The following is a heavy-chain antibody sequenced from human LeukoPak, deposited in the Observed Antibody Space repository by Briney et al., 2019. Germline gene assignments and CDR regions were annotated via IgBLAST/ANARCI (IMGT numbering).Heavy chain of an antibody. CDR1: GGTFSSYA. D-gene: IGHD5-12*01. Sequence: ASVKVSCKASGGTFSSYAISWVRQAPGQGLEWMRGIIPIFGTANYAQKFQGRVTITTDESTSTAYMELSSLRSEDTAVYYCARAGVDIVATIITWFDPWGQGTLVTVSS. V-gene: IGHV1-69*05. J-gene: IGHJ5*02. CDR3: ARAGVDIVATIITWFDP. CDR2: IIPIFGTA.